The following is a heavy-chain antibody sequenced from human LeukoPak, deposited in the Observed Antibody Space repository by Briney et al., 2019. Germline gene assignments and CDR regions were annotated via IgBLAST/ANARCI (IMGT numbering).Heavy chain of an antibody. J-gene: IGHJ6*03. CDR1: GYTFPRYD. D-gene: IGHD3-3*01. V-gene: IGHV1-8*03. CDR2: MNPNSANT. Sequence: ASVKVSCKASGYTFPRYDINWVRQATGQGLEWMGWMNPNSANTGYAQKFQGRVTITRNTSISTAYMELSSLRSEDTAVYYCAREYRGITIFGVVTYYMDVWGKGTTVTVSS. CDR3: AREYRGITIFGVVTYYMDV.